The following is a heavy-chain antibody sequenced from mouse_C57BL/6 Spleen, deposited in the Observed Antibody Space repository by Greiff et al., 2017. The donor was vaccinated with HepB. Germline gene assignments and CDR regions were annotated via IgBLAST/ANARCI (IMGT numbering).Heavy chain of an antibody. CDR3: ARFPFYGSHFDY. D-gene: IGHD1-1*01. CDR2: INPSSGYT. CDR1: GYTFTSYT. J-gene: IGHJ2*01. Sequence: VKLVESGAELARPGASVKMSCKASGYTFTSYTMHWVKQRPGQGLEWIGYINPSSGYTKYNQKFKDKATLTADKSSSTAYMQLSSLTSEDSAVYYCARFPFYGSHFDYWGQGTTLTVSS. V-gene: IGHV1-4*01.